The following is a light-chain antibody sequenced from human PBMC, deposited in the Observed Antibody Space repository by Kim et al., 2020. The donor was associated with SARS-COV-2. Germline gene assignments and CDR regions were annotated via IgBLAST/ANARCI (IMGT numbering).Light chain of an antibody. Sequence: QSVLTQPPSVSAAPGQKVTISCSGSSSNIVSHSVSWYQQVPGTAPKLLIYDNDHRPSGIPDRFSGSNSGTSATLDITGLQTGDEADYYCGIWDSSGLSTYVFATGTKVTVL. V-gene: IGLV1-51*01. J-gene: IGLJ1*01. CDR2: DND. CDR3: GIWDSSGLSTYV. CDR1: SSNIVSHS.